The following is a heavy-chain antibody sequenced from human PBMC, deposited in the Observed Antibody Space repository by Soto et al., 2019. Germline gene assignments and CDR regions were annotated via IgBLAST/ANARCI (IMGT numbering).Heavy chain of an antibody. V-gene: IGHV4-4*08. CDR1: GGSLGDYY. Sequence: SETLSLTCTVSGGSLGDYYWTWIRQPPGKGLEWIGCIYTSGVTNYNSSLKSRVTMSVDTSKNQFSLKLSSVTAADTAVYYCARRGTTVNDAFDIWGQGTMVTVSS. CDR3: ARRGTTVNDAFDI. J-gene: IGHJ3*02. CDR2: IYTSGVT. D-gene: IGHD4-17*01.